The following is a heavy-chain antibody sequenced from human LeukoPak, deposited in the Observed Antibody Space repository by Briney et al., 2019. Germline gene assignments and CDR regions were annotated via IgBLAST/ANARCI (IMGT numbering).Heavy chain of an antibody. V-gene: IGHV3-30*03. D-gene: IGHD6-13*01. CDR2: ISFDGSNI. J-gene: IGHJ5*02. CDR3: ARSIAAAGTKRWFDP. CDR1: GFTFRTYA. Sequence: PGGSLRLSCAASGFTFRTYAMHWVRQAPGKGLEWVAIISFDGSNIQFGDSVRGRFTISRDNSKNTVFLQMNSLRAEDTAVYYCARSIAAAGTKRWFDPWGQGTLVTVSS.